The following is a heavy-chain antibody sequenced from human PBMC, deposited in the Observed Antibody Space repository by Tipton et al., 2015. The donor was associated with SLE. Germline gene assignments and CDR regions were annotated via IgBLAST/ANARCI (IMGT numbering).Heavy chain of an antibody. Sequence: SLRLSCAASGFTFSDYAIAWVRQAPGRGLEWVSAISGSGAGTYQADSVKGRFTISRDNSKNTLYLQMNSPRAEDTAVYYCARGHEQWLSHWYFDLWGRGTLVTVSS. J-gene: IGHJ2*01. V-gene: IGHV3-23*01. D-gene: IGHD6-19*01. CDR1: GFTFSDYA. CDR3: ARGHEQWLSHWYFDL. CDR2: ISGSGAGT.